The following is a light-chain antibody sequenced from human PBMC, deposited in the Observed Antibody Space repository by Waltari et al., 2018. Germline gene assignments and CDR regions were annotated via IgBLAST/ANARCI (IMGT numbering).Light chain of an antibody. CDR3: QQRSNWPLIT. CDR1: QSVNNY. V-gene: IGKV3-11*01. J-gene: IGKJ5*01. CDR2: DAS. Sequence: CRASQSVNNYLAWYQQKPGQAPRLLIYDASNRATDIPARFSGSGSGTDFTLTISSLEPEDFAVYYCQQRSNWPLITFGQGTRLEIK.